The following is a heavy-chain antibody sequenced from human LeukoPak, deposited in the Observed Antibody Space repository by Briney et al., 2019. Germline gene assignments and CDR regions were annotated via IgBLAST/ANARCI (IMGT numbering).Heavy chain of an antibody. J-gene: IGHJ4*02. CDR2: IIPIFGTA. V-gene: IGHV1-69*13. CDR1: GGTFSSYA. D-gene: IGHD4-23*01. CDR3: ATDYGGKPGLFDY. Sequence: SVKVSCKASGGTFSSYAISWVRQAPGQGLEWMGGIIPIFGTANYAQKFQGRVTITADESTNTAYMELSSLRSEDTAVYYCATDYGGKPGLFDYWGQGTLVTVSS.